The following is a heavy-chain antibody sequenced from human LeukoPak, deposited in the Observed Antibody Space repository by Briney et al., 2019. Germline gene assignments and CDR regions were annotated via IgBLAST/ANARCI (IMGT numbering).Heavy chain of an antibody. D-gene: IGHD3-3*02. CDR2: IYYSGST. CDR1: GGSFSGYY. CDR3: ASHALASNFEGAFDI. Sequence: SETLSLTCAIYGGSFSGYYWSWIRQPPGKGLEWIGSIYYSGSTYYNPSLKSRVTISVDTSKNQFSLKLSSVTAADTAVYYCASHALASNFEGAFDIWGQGTMVTVSS. V-gene: IGHV4-34*01. J-gene: IGHJ3*02.